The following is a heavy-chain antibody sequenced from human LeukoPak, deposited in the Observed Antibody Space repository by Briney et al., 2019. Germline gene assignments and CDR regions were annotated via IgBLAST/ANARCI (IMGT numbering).Heavy chain of an antibody. CDR2: IIPIFGTA. D-gene: IGHD3-22*01. J-gene: IGHJ6*02. V-gene: IGHV1-69*06. CDR3: ATVHGPYDSSDKDYYGMDV. CDR1: GGTFSSYA. Sequence: SVKVSCKASGGTFSSYAISWVRQAPGQGLEWMGGIIPIFGTANYAQKFQGRVTMTEDTSTDTAYMELSSLRSEDTAVYYCATVHGPYDSSDKDYYGMDVWGQGTTVTVSS.